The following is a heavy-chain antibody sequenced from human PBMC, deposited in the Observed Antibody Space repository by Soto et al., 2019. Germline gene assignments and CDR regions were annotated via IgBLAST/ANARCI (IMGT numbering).Heavy chain of an antibody. CDR1: GGSISSGDYY. V-gene: IGHV4-30-4*01. CDR3: AREKGAYCGGDCYSQFDY. J-gene: IGHJ4*02. D-gene: IGHD2-21*02. CDR2: IYYSGST. Sequence: SSETLSLTCTVSGGSISSGDYYWSWVRQPPGKGLEWIGYIYYSGSTYYNPSLKSRVTISVDTSKNQFSLKLSSVTAADTAVYYCAREKGAYCGGDCYSQFDYWGQGTLVTVSS.